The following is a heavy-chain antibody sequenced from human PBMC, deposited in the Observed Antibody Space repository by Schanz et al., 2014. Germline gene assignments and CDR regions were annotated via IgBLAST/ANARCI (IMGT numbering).Heavy chain of an antibody. V-gene: IGHV3-23*01. J-gene: IGHJ3*02. CDR1: GFTFSSYA. Sequence: EVQLLESGGGLVQPGGSLRLSCAASGFTFSSYAMTWVRQAPGMGLEWVSAISGRDGSTYYADSVKGRFTISRDNAKNTLYLQMNSLRAEDTAVYYCAKSDAFDIWGQGTLVTVSS. CDR3: AKSDAFDI. CDR2: ISGRDGST.